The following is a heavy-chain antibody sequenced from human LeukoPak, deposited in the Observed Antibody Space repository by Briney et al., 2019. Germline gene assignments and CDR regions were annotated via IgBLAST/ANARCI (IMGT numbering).Heavy chain of an antibody. D-gene: IGHD3-10*01. CDR1: GYTFTGYY. V-gene: IGHV1-2*02. CDR2: INPNSGGT. CDR3: ARDLPGPMVRGVIKGANWFDP. Sequence: ASVKVSCKASGYTFTGYYMHWVRQAPGQGLEWMGWINPNSGGTNYAQKFQGRVTMTRDTSISTAYMELSRLRSDDTAVYYCARDLPGPMVRGVIKGANWFDPWGQGTLVTVSS. J-gene: IGHJ5*02.